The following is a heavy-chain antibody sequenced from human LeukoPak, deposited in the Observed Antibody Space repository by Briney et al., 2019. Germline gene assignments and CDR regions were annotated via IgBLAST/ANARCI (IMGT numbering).Heavy chain of an antibody. Sequence: SETLSLTCTVSGGSISSYYWTWIRQPPGKGLEWIGYIYYSGSTNYNYNPSLKSRVTISLDTSNNQFSLKLSSVTAADEAMYYCARHGCGYSFDYWGQGTLVTVSS. V-gene: IGHV4-59*08. CDR3: ARHGCGYSFDY. CDR2: IYYSGSTNY. CDR1: GGSISSYY. J-gene: IGHJ4*02. D-gene: IGHD5-12*01.